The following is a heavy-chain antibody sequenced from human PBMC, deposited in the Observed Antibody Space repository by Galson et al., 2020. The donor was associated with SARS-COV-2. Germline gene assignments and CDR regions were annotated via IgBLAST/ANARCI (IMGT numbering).Heavy chain of an antibody. J-gene: IGHJ4*02. CDR3: ASGLGGDY. D-gene: IGHD1-26*01. V-gene: IGHV4-31*03. Sequence: SETLSLTCTVSGGSITSDGPYWSWIRQHPGKGLEWIGYIFYSGFTYFNPSLKSRVTMSLDTSKNQFSLELNSVTAADTAVYYCASGLGGDYWGQGTLVTVSS. CDR1: GGSITSDGPY. CDR2: IFYSGFT.